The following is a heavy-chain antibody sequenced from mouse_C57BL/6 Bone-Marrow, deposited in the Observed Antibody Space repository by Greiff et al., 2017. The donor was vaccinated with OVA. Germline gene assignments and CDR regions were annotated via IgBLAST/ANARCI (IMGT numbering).Heavy chain of an antibody. CDR1: GYTFTSYW. J-gene: IGHJ3*01. D-gene: IGHD2-5*01. CDR2: IDPSDSYT. CDR3: ARPYSNSFAY. V-gene: IGHV1-59*01. Sequence: QVQLQQPGAELVRPGTSVKLSCKASGYTFTSYWMHWVKQRPGQGLEWIGVIDPSDSYTNYNQKFKGKATLTVDPSSSTAYMQLSSLTSEDSAVYYCARPYSNSFAYWGQGTLVTVSA.